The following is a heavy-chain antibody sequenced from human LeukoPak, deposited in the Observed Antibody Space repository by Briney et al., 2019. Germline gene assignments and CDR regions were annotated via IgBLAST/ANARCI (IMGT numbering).Heavy chain of an antibody. V-gene: IGHV3-30*04. Sequence: PXXSLRLSCEASGFTFSSYAMHWVRQAPGRGLEWVTVISDDGSNGYYAGSVKGRFTISRDNSQNTLHVQMSSLRPEDTAVYYCVREVTSGSFDYWGQGTLVTVSS. J-gene: IGHJ4*02. CDR2: ISDDGSNG. D-gene: IGHD1-26*01. CDR3: VREVTSGSFDY. CDR1: GFTFSSYA.